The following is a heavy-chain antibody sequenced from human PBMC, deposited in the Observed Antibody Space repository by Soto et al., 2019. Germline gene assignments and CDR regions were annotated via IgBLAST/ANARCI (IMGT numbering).Heavy chain of an antibody. V-gene: IGHV1-18*04. CDR2: ISCYNGDT. CDR3: AVGVDYGDYGYFDS. Sequence: QVQMVQSGTEVKEPGASVKVSCKASGYTFSSRGISRVRQAPGQGLEWLGWISCYNGDTFYAQKVQDRVTMTTDRSTSTAYLDLRNLRSDDTAVYYCAVGVDYGDYGYFDSWGQGILVTVSS. D-gene: IGHD4-17*01. CDR1: GYTFSSRG. J-gene: IGHJ4*02.